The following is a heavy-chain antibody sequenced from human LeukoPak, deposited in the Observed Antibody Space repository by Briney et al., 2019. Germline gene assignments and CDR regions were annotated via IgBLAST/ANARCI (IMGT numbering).Heavy chain of an antibody. CDR1: GGSISSYY. J-gene: IGHJ4*02. CDR2: IYYSGST. Sequence: PSETLSLTCTVSGGSISSYYWSWIRQPPGKGLEWIGYIYYSGSTNYNPSLKSRVTTSVDTSKNQFSLKLSSVTAADTAVYYCARDAGGMAFDYWGQGTLVTVSS. V-gene: IGHV4-59*01. D-gene: IGHD1-26*01. CDR3: ARDAGGMAFDY.